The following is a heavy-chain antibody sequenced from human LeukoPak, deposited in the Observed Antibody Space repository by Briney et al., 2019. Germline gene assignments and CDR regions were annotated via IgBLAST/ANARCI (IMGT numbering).Heavy chain of an antibody. CDR2: IYPGDSDT. J-gene: IGHJ4*02. V-gene: IGHV5-51*01. CDR3: ARHRRDYYDSSGYSPFDY. CDR1: GYSFTSYW. Sequence: PGESLKISCKGSGYSFTSYWIGWVRQMPGKGLEWMGIIYPGDSDTRYSPSFQGQVTISADKSISTAYLQWSSLKASDTAMYYCARHRRDYYDSSGYSPFDYWGQGTLVTVSS. D-gene: IGHD3-22*01.